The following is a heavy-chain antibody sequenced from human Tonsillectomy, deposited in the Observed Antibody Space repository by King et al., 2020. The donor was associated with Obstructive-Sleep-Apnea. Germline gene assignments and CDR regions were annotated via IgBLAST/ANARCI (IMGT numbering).Heavy chain of an antibody. CDR3: ARGSGAAAVNWFDP. D-gene: IGHD6-13*01. Sequence: VQLQQWGAGLLKPSETLSLTCVVFGGSFSDYYWSWIRQPPGKGLEWNGEINHSGSTNYNPSLKSRVAVSADTSKNQFSLKLSSVTAADTAVYYCARGSGAAAVNWFDPWGQGTLVTVSS. J-gene: IGHJ5*02. V-gene: IGHV4-34*01. CDR1: GGSFSDYY. CDR2: INHSGST.